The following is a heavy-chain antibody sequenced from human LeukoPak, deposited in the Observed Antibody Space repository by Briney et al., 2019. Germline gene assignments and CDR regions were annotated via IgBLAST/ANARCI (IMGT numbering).Heavy chain of an antibody. V-gene: IGHV1-24*01. CDR1: GYTLTELS. J-gene: IGHJ6*02. Sequence: ASVKVSCKVSGYTLTELSMHWVRQAPGKGLEWMGGFDPEDGETIYAQKFQGRVTMTEDTSTDTAYMELSSLRSEDTAVYYCATFVVVPAAIYYYYGMDVWGQGTTVTVSS. D-gene: IGHD2-2*01. CDR3: ATFVVVPAAIYYYYGMDV. CDR2: FDPEDGET.